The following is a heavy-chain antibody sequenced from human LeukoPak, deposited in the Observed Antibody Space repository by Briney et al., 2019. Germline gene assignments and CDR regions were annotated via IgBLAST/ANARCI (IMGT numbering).Heavy chain of an antibody. CDR1: GDSVSSGSYF. CDR3: ARARRFGKDAFDI. J-gene: IGHJ3*02. D-gene: IGHD3-16*01. V-gene: IGHV4-39*07. Sequence: SETLSLTCIVSGDSVSSGSYFWSWIRQPPGKGLEWIGEINHSGSTNYNPSLKSRVTISVDTSKNQFSLKLSSVTAADTAVYYCARARRFGKDAFDIWGQGTMVTVSS. CDR2: INHSGST.